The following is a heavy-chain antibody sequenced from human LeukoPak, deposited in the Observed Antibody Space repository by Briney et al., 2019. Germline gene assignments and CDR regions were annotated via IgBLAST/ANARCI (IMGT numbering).Heavy chain of an antibody. Sequence: GGSLRLSCAASGFTFKNYAMNWVRQSPGQGLEWVSTISGDAVTSGYADSVKGRFTVSRDNSKNTLYLQMNSLRAEDTAVYYCARGCDYGDYDYWGQGTLVTVSS. D-gene: IGHD4-17*01. CDR2: ISGDAVTS. CDR3: ARGCDYGDYDY. V-gene: IGHV3-23*01. CDR1: GFTFKNYA. J-gene: IGHJ4*02.